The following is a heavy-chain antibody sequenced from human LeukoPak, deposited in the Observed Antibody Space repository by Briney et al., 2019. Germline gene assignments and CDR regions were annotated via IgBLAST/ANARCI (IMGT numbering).Heavy chain of an antibody. CDR2: TYYSGST. Sequence: SETLSLTCTVSGGSISSSSYYWGWIRQPPGKGLEWIGSTYYSGSTYYNPSLKSRVTISVDTSKNQFSLKLSSVTAADTAVYYCARFLAVAGTGDDYWGQGTLVTVSS. CDR3: ARFLAVAGTGDDY. D-gene: IGHD6-19*01. CDR1: GGSISSSSYY. V-gene: IGHV4-39*07. J-gene: IGHJ4*02.